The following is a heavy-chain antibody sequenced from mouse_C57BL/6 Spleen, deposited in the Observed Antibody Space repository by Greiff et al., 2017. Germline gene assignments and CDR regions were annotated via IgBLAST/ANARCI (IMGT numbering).Heavy chain of an antibody. D-gene: IGHD1-1*01. Sequence: DVQLQESGPGLVKPSQSLSLTCSVTGYSITSGYYWNWIRQFPGNKLEWMGYISYDGSNNYNPSLKNRISITRDTSKNQFFLKLNSVTTEDTATYYCAREGDYGSSYFDYWGQGTTLTVSS. CDR3: AREGDYGSSYFDY. V-gene: IGHV3-6*01. J-gene: IGHJ2*01. CDR1: GYSITSGYY. CDR2: ISYDGSN.